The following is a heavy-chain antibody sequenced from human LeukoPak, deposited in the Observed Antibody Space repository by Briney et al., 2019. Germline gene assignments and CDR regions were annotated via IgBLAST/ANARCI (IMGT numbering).Heavy chain of an antibody. Sequence: GASVTVSFKASGYTFTSNYIHWVRQAPGQGLEWMGMIYPRDGSTSYAQKFQGRVTVTRDTSTSTVHMELSGLRSEDTAVYYCARDQEGFDYWGQGTLVTVPS. CDR1: GYTFTSNY. CDR3: ARDQEGFDY. V-gene: IGHV1-46*01. J-gene: IGHJ4*02. CDR2: IYPRDGST.